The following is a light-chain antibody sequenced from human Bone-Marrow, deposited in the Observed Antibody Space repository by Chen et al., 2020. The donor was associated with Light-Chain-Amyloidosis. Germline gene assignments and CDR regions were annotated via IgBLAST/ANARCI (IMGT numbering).Light chain of an antibody. J-gene: IGLJ3*02. Sequence: NFMLTQPHSVSESPGKTVIISCTRSSGSIATNYVQWYQQRPCSSPTTVIYEDDQRPSGVPDRFSGSIARSSNSASLTISGRKTEDGADYYCQSYQGSSQGVFGGGTKLTVL. CDR1: SGSIATNY. CDR3: QSYQGSSQGV. V-gene: IGLV6-57*01. CDR2: EDD.